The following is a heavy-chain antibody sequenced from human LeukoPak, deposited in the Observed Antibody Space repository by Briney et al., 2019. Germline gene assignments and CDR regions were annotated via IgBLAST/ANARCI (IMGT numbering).Heavy chain of an antibody. D-gene: IGHD6-19*01. CDR1: GGSISSGSYY. CDR3: AREGNYSSGRIGTFDY. CDR2: IYTSGST. V-gene: IGHV4-61*02. J-gene: IGHJ4*02. Sequence: PSETLSLTCNVSGGSISSGSYYWSWIRQPAGKGLEWIGRIYTSGSTNYNPSLKSRVTISVDTSKNQFSLKLSSVTAADTAVYYCAREGNYSSGRIGTFDYWGQGTLVTVSS.